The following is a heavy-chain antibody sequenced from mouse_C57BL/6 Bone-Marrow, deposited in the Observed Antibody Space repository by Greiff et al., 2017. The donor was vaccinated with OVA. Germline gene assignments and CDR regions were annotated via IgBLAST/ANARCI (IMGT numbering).Heavy chain of an antibody. J-gene: IGHJ4*01. Sequence: EVQGVESGEGLVKPGGSLKLSCAASGFTFSSYAMSWVRQTPEKRLEWVAYISSGGDYIYYADTVKGRFTLSRDNARNTLYLQMSSLTSEDAAMYYCTRVGAFLLMDYWGQGTSVTVSA. V-gene: IGHV5-9-1*02. CDR2: ISSGGDYI. D-gene: IGHD6-1*01. CDR1: GFTFSSYA. CDR3: TRVGAFLLMDY.